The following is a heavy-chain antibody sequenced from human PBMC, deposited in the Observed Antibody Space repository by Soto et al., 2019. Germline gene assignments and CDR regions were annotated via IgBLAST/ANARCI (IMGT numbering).Heavy chain of an antibody. D-gene: IGHD6-6*01. CDR3: AGVAARPRVYGY. V-gene: IGHV4-34*01. CDR2: INHSGST. Sequence: LSLTCAVYGGSFSGYYWSWIRQPPGKGLEWIGEINHSGSTNYNPSLKSRVTISVDTSKNQFSLKLSSVTAADTAVYYCAGVAARPRVYGYWGQGTLVTVSS. CDR1: GGSFSGYY. J-gene: IGHJ4*02.